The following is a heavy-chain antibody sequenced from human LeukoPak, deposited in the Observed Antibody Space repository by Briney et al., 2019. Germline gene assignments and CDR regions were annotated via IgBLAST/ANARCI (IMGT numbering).Heavy chain of an antibody. J-gene: IGHJ1*01. V-gene: IGHV3-49*04. CDR1: GFTFGDYA. Sequence: PGRSPRLSCTASGFTFGDYAMSWVRQAPGKGLEWVVFIRSKAYGGTTEYAASVKGRFTVSRDDSKSIAYLQMNSLNTEDTAVYYCTRAYCGGDCYFQHWGQGTLVTVSS. D-gene: IGHD2-21*02. CDR2: IRSKAYGGTT. CDR3: TRAYCGGDCYFQH.